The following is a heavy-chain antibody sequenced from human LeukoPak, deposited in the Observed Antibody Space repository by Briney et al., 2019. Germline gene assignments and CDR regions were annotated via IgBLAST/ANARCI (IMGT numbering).Heavy chain of an antibody. J-gene: IGHJ4*02. CDR3: ARIFVS. V-gene: IGHV4-61*08. CDR1: GDSFRSGGLY. Sequence: SETLSLTCTLSGDSFRSGGLYWGWLRQPPGKRPEWIGDIFYTGKTNDNPARKSRFTKSLDTSKGQFSLTLTSMTAADTAVYFCARIFVSWGQGSLVTVSS. CDR2: IFYTGKT.